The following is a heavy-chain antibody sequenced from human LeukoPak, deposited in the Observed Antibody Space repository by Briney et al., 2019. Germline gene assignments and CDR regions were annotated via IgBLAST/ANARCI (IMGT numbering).Heavy chain of an antibody. V-gene: IGHV4-39*01. J-gene: IGHJ5*02. D-gene: IGHD2-2*01. CDR2: IYYSGST. CDR1: GDSISSSTSYY. CDR3: ARLQLLYWFDP. Sequence: SETLSLTCTVSGDSISSSTSYYWGWIRQPPGKGLEWIGSIYYSGSTYYNPSPKSRVTISVDTSKNQFSLKLSSVTAADTAVYYCARLQLLYWFDPWGQGTLVTVSS.